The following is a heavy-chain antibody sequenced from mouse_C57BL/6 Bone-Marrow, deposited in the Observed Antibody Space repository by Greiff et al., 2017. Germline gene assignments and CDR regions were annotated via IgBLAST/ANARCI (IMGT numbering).Heavy chain of an antibody. CDR2: IYPGDSDT. CDR3: AHWDREYYFDY. D-gene: IGHD4-1*01. Sequence: EFQLQQSGTVLARPGASVKMSCKTSGYTFTSYWMHWVKQRPGQGLEWIGAIYPGDSDTSYNQKFKGKAKLTAVTSASTAYMELSSLTNEDSAVYYCAHWDREYYFDYWGQGTTLTVSS. V-gene: IGHV1-5*01. J-gene: IGHJ2*01. CDR1: GYTFTSYW.